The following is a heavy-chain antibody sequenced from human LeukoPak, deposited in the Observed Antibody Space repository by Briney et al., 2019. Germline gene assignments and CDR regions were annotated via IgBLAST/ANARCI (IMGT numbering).Heavy chain of an antibody. CDR2: ISNSGASV. J-gene: IGHJ5*01. CDR3: GKDVSSHDYDQLPATTDS. CDR1: GFTFSNYA. V-gene: IGHV3-23*01. Sequence: PGGSLRLSCAASGFTFSNYAVSWVRQAPGKGLEWVSAISNSGASVYYADSVKGRFTISRDNSKNMLYLQMNSLRAEDTALYYCGKDVSSHDYDQLPATTDSWGQGTLVTVSS. D-gene: IGHD3-16*01.